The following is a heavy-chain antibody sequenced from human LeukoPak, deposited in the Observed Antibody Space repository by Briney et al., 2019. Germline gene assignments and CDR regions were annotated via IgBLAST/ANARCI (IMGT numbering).Heavy chain of an antibody. CDR1: GFTFSSYA. V-gene: IGHV3-23*01. J-gene: IGHJ6*02. CDR2: ISGIGGST. CDR3: ARDEGKENGMDV. Sequence: PGGSLRLSCAASGFTFSSYATSWVRQAPGKGLEWVAAISGIGGSTYYADSVKGRFTVSRDNSKSTLYLQMNSLRVEDTAVYYCARDEGKENGMDVWGQGTTVTVSS.